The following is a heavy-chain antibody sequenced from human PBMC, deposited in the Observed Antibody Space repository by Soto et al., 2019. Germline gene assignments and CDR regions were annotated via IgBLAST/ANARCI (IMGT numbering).Heavy chain of an antibody. D-gene: IGHD3-3*01. V-gene: IGHV4-59*03. CDR1: DASMSSFY. J-gene: IGHJ4*02. CDR3: ANDFSRDYFDY. Sequence: SETLSLTCSVSDASMSSFYWHWIRQSPGKGLDWIGYVYHTGSTNYNPSLKSRVTISVDTSKNQFSLELRSVTAADTAVYFCANDFSRDYFDYWGQGILVTVSS. CDR2: VYHTGST.